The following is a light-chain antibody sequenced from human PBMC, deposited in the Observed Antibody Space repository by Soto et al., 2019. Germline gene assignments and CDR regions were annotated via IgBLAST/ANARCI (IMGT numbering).Light chain of an antibody. J-gene: IGKJ5*01. V-gene: IGKV3-11*01. CDR1: QSVSSY. CDR2: DAS. Sequence: EIVLTQSPGTLSLSPGERATLSCRASQSVSSYLAWYQQKPGQAPRLLIYDASNRATGIPARFSGSGSGTDFTLTISSLEPEDFAVYYCQQRGNWSFGQGTRLEIK. CDR3: QQRGNWS.